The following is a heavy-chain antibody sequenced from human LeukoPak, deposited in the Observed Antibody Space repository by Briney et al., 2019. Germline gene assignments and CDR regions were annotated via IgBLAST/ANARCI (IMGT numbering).Heavy chain of an antibody. D-gene: IGHD2-2*02. CDR2: ISDTGAAT. J-gene: IGHJ4*02. CDR1: GFTFNRYA. V-gene: IGHV3-23*01. CDR3: ANLGKYCSGFSCYK. Sequence: GGSLRLSCLASGFTFNRYAMHWVRQAPGKGLDWVSAISDTGAATYYADSVRGRFTVSRDNSINTVYLQMNSLRAEDTAVYYCANLGKYCSGFSCYKWGQGTLVTVSS.